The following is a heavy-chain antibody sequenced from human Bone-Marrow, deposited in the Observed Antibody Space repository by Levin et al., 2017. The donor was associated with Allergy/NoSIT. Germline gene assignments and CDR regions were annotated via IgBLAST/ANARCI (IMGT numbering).Heavy chain of an antibody. D-gene: IGHD2-8*02. J-gene: IGHJ3*02. CDR2: ISYVGSDE. Sequence: LSLTCAASGFTFKTYGMHWVRQAPGKGLEWVAVISYVGSDEYYADSVKGRFTISRDNSKNTLYLQMNALRPEDTAVYYCTRGIIGDVRVAHKEAFDIWGQGTMVSVSS. V-gene: IGHV3-30*03. CDR1: GFTFKTYG. CDR3: TRGIIGDVRVAHKEAFDI.